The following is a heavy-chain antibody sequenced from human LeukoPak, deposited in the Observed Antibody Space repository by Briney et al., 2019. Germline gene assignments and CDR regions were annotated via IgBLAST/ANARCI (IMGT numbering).Heavy chain of an antibody. D-gene: IGHD6-19*01. CDR2: IYYSGST. J-gene: IGHJ5*02. Sequence: WVRQPPGKGLEWIGSIYYSGSTYYNPSLKSRVTISVDTSKNQFSLKLSSVTAADTALYYCASNIRKRGIAVAVTPGCSDPWGREPWSPSPQ. CDR3: ASNIRKRGIAVAVTPGCSDP. V-gene: IGHV4-39*01.